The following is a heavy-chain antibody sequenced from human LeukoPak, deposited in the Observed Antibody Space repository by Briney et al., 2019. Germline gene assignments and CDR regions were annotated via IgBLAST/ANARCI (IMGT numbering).Heavy chain of an antibody. D-gene: IGHD3-22*01. V-gene: IGHV3-7*03. CDR1: GFTFSDYY. Sequence: GGSLRLSCAASGFTFSDYYMSWIRQAPGKGLEWVANIKQDGSEKYYVDSVKGRFTISRDNAKNSLYLQMNSLRAEDTAVYYCARSPNSSGYYYRLFYFDYWGQGTLVTVSS. CDR2: IKQDGSEK. J-gene: IGHJ4*02. CDR3: ARSPNSSGYYYRLFYFDY.